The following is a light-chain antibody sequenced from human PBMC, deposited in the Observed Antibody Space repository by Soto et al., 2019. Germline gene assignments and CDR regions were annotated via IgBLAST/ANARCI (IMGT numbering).Light chain of an antibody. Sequence: DIHMTQSPSLLSASVGASVTITCRANQTITHYLNWYQQKPGRAPALLIYDASSLQSGVPSRFSGRGSGTDFSLTITSLQLADFATYFCQQSYVLPRTFGQGTKVEI. CDR1: QTITHY. V-gene: IGKV1-39*01. CDR3: QQSYVLPRT. J-gene: IGKJ1*01. CDR2: DAS.